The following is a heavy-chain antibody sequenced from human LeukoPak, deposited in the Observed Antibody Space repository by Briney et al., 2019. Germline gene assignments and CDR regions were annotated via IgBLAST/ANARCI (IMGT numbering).Heavy chain of an antibody. J-gene: IGHJ6*02. V-gene: IGHV7-4-1*02. Sequence: ASVKVSCKASGYTFTSYAMNWVRQAPGQGLEWMGWINTNTGNPTYAQGFTGRFVSSLDTSVSTAYLQISSLKAEDTAVYYCARSLSSTSTYAYYYYGMDVWGQGTTVTVSS. CDR1: GYTFTSYA. CDR3: ARSLSSTSTYAYYYYGMDV. D-gene: IGHD2-2*01. CDR2: INTNTGNP.